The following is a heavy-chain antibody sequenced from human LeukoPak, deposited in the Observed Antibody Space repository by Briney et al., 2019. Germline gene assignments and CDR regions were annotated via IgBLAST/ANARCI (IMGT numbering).Heavy chain of an antibody. J-gene: IGHJ4*02. Sequence: GGSLRLSCAASGFTFSNYWMTWVRQAPGKGLEWVANIEQDGSEKYYVDSVKGRFTISRDNAENSLFLQMDSLRVEDTAVYYCARDRSKFGYWGQGILATVSS. CDR3: ARDRSKFGY. D-gene: IGHD3-16*01. V-gene: IGHV3-7*01. CDR2: IEQDGSEK. CDR1: GFTFSNYW.